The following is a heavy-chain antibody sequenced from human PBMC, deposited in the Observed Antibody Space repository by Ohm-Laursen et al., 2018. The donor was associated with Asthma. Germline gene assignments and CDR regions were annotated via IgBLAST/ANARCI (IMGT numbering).Heavy chain of an antibody. Sequence: RSLRLSCTASGFTFSSYGMHWVRQAPGKGLEWVAFISYDGSDKDYADSVKGRFTISRDNSKNTLYLQMNNVRPEDTAVYYCARGLITLFGVVHQRYYYGMDVWGQGTTVSVSS. CDR2: ISYDGSDK. CDR1: GFTFSSYG. J-gene: IGHJ6*02. V-gene: IGHV3-30*03. D-gene: IGHD3-3*01. CDR3: ARGLITLFGVVHQRYYYGMDV.